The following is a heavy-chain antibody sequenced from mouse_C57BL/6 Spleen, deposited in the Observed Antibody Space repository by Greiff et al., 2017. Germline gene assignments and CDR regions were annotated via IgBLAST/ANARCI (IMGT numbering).Heavy chain of an antibody. Sequence: QVHVKQSGAELVKPGASVKLSCKASGYTFTSYWMQWVKQRPGQGLEWIGEIDPSDSYTNYNQKFKGKATLTVDTSSSTAYMQLSSLTSEDSAVYYCASRSDYYGSSSPWFAYWGQGTLVTVSA. J-gene: IGHJ3*01. CDR1: GYTFTSYW. CDR3: ASRSDYYGSSSPWFAY. CDR2: IDPSDSYT. D-gene: IGHD1-1*01. V-gene: IGHV1-50*01.